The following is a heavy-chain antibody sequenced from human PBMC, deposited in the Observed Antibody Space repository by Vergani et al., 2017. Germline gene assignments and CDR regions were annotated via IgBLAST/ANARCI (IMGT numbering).Heavy chain of an antibody. CDR2: ISSSSSYI. D-gene: IGHD3-16*01. CDR1: GFTFSNAW. CDR3: ARDWGATLDY. Sequence: EVQLVESGGGLVKPGGSLRLSCAASGFTFSNAWMNWVRQAPGKGLEWVSSISSSSSYIYYADSVKGRFTISRDNAKNSLYLQMNSLRAEDTAVYYCARDWGATLDYWGQGTLVTVSS. J-gene: IGHJ4*02. V-gene: IGHV3-21*01.